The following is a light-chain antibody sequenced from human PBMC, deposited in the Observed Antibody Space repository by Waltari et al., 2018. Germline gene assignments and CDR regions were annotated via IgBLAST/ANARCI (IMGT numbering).Light chain of an antibody. V-gene: IGKV3-11*01. J-gene: IGKJ1*01. CDR1: QSVSRY. CDR2: SAS. Sequence: VILTQSPATLSLSPGEGATLSCRASQSVSRYLAWYQQKPGQAPRLLIHSASSRATGIPDRFSGSGSGKEFTLTISSLEPEDVGVYYCYQHSSGWTSGQGTKVEIK. CDR3: YQHSSGWT.